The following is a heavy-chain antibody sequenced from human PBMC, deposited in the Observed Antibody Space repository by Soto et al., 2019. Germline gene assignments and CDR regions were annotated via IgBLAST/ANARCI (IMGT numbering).Heavy chain of an antibody. J-gene: IGHJ4*02. Sequence: TWGSLRLSCAASGFTFSNYWLIWCRHSPGKGLEWVANIKKDGSEKYYVGSVVGRFTISRDNAENSLYLQMNSLRAEDTAVYYCARLYLAATITSLDYWGQGTLVTVSS. CDR2: IKKDGSEK. D-gene: IGHD5-12*01. V-gene: IGHV3-7*01. CDR1: GFTFSNYW. CDR3: ARLYLAATITSLDY.